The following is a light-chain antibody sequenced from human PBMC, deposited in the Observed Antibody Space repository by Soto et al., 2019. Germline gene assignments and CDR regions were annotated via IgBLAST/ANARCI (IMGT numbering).Light chain of an antibody. CDR2: GNT. CDR1: SSNIGANYD. Sequence: QSVLTQPPSVSGAPGQRVTISCTGSSSNIGANYDVHWYHHLPGTAPQLLIYGNTNRPSGVPDRFSGSKSGTSASLAITGIQSEDEADFYCQSYDSSLSSVVFGGGTKVTVL. CDR3: QSYDSSLSSVV. V-gene: IGLV1-40*01. J-gene: IGLJ2*01.